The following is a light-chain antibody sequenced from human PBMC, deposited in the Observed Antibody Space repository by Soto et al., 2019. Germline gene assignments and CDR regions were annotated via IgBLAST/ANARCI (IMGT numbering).Light chain of an antibody. CDR2: AAY. CDR3: QQYNNWPSWT. V-gene: IGKV3D-15*01. J-gene: IGKJ1*01. CDR1: QSVSSN. Sequence: ELVMTQSPATLSVSPGESATLSCRASQSVSSNLAWYQQKPGQAPRLLIYAAYARATGIPARFSGSGSGTEFTLTISSLQSEDFAVYYCQQYNNWPSWTCGQGTKVDIK.